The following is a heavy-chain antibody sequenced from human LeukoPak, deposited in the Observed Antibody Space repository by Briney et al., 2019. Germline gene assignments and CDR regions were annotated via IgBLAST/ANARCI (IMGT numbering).Heavy chain of an antibody. J-gene: IGHJ4*02. CDR3: ARDLTVTAKGDY. Sequence: PGGSLRLSCAASGFTFSSYSMNWVRQAPGKGLEWVSSISSSSSYIYYADSVKGRFTISRDNAKNSLYLQMNSLRAEDTAVYYCARDLTVTAKGDYWGQGTLVPVSS. D-gene: IGHD4-17*01. V-gene: IGHV3-21*01. CDR1: GFTFSSYS. CDR2: ISSSSSYI.